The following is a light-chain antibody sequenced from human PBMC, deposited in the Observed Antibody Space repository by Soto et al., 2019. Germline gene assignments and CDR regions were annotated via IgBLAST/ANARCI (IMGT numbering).Light chain of an antibody. Sequence: QSVLTQSSSASASLGSSVKLTCTLSSGHSSYIIAWHQQQPGKAPRYLMKLVGSGSYNKGSGVPDRFSGSSSGADRYLTISNLQSEDEADYYCETWDSNTHVFGTGTKVTVL. CDR1: SGHSSYI. CDR3: ETWDSNTHV. J-gene: IGLJ1*01. CDR2: LVGSGSY. V-gene: IGLV4-60*03.